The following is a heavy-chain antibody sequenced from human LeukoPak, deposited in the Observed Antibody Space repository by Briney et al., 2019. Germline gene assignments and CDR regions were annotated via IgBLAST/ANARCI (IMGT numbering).Heavy chain of an antibody. Sequence: SETLSLTCAVYGGSFSGYYWSWIRQPPGKGLEWIGEINHSGSTNYNPSLKSRVTISVDTSKNQFSLKLSSVTAADTAVYYCAREGGSGILNWFDPWGQGTLVTVSS. D-gene: IGHD3-10*01. CDR3: AREGGSGILNWFDP. CDR1: GGSFSGYY. V-gene: IGHV4-34*01. CDR2: INHSGST. J-gene: IGHJ5*02.